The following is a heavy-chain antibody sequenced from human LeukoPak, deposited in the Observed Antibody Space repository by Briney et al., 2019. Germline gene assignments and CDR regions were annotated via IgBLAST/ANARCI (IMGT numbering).Heavy chain of an antibody. CDR2: IIPIFGTA. V-gene: IGHV1-69*13. CDR3: ASPEGGYSYGYVY. Sequence: GASVKVSCKASGGTFSSYATSWVRQAPGQGLEWMGGIIPIFGTANYAQKFQGRVTITADESTSTAYMELSSLRSEDTAVYYCASPEGGYSYGYVYWGQGTLVTVSS. D-gene: IGHD5-18*01. J-gene: IGHJ4*02. CDR1: GGTFSSYA.